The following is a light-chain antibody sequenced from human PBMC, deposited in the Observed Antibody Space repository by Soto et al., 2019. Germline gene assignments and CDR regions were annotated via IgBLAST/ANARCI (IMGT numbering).Light chain of an antibody. CDR2: LGS. V-gene: IGKV2-28*01. Sequence: DIVMTQSPLSLPVTPGEPASISCRSSQSLLHSNGYNYLDWYLQKPGQSPQLLIYLGSNRASGVPDRFSSSRSGTDFTLKISRVEAEDVGVYYCMQALQTPPTFGQGTKLEIK. CDR1: QSLLHSNGYNY. J-gene: IGKJ2*01. CDR3: MQALQTPPT.